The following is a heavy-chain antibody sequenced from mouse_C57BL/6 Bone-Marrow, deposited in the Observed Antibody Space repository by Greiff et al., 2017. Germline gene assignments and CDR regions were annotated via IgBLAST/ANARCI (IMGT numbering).Heavy chain of an antibody. CDR1: GYSITSDY. V-gene: IGHV3-8*01. CDR3: ARGAGHWYFDV. D-gene: IGHD3-3*01. CDR2: ISYSGST. J-gene: IGHJ1*03. Sequence: EVQLQESGPGLVKPSQTLSLSCSATGYSITSDYWNWIRQFPGNKLEYMGYISYSGSTYYNPSLKSRISITRDTSKNQYYLQLNSVTTEDAATYCCARGAGHWYFDVWGTGTTVTLSS.